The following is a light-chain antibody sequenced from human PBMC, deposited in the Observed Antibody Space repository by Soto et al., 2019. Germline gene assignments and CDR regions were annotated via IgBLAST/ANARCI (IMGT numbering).Light chain of an antibody. CDR2: DVS. J-gene: IGKJ1*01. V-gene: IGKV1-5*01. CDR3: QQYDYSRT. Sequence: TMPGRAGQSVPDSLAWYQVKPGEAPKLLIFDVSNLETGVPSRFSGSGSGTEFSLTIRGLQPDDFATYYCQQYDYSRTFGQGTKV. CDR1: QSVPDS.